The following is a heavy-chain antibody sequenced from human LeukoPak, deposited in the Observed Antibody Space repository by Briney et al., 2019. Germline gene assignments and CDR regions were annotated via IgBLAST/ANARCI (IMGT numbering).Heavy chain of an antibody. Sequence: PGGSLRLSCAASGFTFSSYSMNWVRQAPGKGLEWVSYISSSSSTIYYADSVKGRFTIPRDNAKNSLYLQMNSLRDEDTAVYYCARDVEYYYGSGSNDYWGQGTLVTVSS. CDR2: ISSSSSTI. V-gene: IGHV3-48*02. D-gene: IGHD3-10*01. CDR3: ARDVEYYYGSGSNDY. CDR1: GFTFSSYS. J-gene: IGHJ4*02.